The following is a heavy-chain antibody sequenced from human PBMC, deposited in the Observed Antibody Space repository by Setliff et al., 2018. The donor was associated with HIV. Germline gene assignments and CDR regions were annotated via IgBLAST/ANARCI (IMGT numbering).Heavy chain of an antibody. J-gene: IGHJ5*02. CDR2: IYHSGST. D-gene: IGHD7-27*01. CDR1: GYSISSGYY. V-gene: IGHV4-38-2*02. Sequence: PSETLSLTCTVSGYSISSGYYWGWIRQPPGKGLEWIGSIYHSGSTYYNPSLKSRVTISVDTSKNQFSLKLSSVTAADTAVYYCARLGPHLDLWGQGMLVTVSS. CDR3: ARLGPHLDL.